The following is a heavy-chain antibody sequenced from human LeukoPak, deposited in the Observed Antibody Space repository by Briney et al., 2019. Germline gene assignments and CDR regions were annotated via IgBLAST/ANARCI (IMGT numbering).Heavy chain of an antibody. D-gene: IGHD1-26*01. V-gene: IGHV1-69*05. J-gene: IGHJ4*02. CDR1: GCTFSSYA. CDR2: IIPIFGTA. CDR3: ASSSGSYGGGYYFDY. Sequence: SVKVSCKASGCTFSSYAISWVRQAPGQGLEWMGRIIPIFGTANYAQKFQGRVTITTDESTSTAYMELSSLRSEDTAVYYCASSSGSYGGGYYFDYWGQGTLVTVSS.